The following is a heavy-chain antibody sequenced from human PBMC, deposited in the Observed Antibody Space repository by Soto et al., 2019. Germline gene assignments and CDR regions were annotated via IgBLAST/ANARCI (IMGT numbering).Heavy chain of an antibody. CDR1: GFTFSSYA. J-gene: IGHJ6*02. D-gene: IGHD2-2*01. Sequence: QVQLVESGGGVVQPGRSLRLSCAASGFTFSSYAMHWVRQAPGKGLEWVAVISYDGSNKYYADSVKGRFTISRDNSKNTLYLQMNSLRAEDTAVYYCARGGISTIYYYYGMDVWGQGTTVTVSS. V-gene: IGHV3-30-3*01. CDR2: ISYDGSNK. CDR3: ARGGISTIYYYYGMDV.